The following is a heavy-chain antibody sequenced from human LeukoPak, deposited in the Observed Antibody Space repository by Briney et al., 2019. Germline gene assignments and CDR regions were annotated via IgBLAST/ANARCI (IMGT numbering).Heavy chain of an antibody. CDR1: GGSISSYY. CDR3: ASIVGAKEGVWLDP. D-gene: IGHD1-26*01. J-gene: IGHJ5*02. Sequence: TASETLSLTCTVSGGSISSYYWSWIRQPPGKGLEWIGYIYYSGSTNYNPSLKSRVTISVDTSKNQFSLKLSSVTAADTAVYYCASIVGAKEGVWLDPWGQGTLVTVSS. CDR2: IYYSGST. V-gene: IGHV4-59*08.